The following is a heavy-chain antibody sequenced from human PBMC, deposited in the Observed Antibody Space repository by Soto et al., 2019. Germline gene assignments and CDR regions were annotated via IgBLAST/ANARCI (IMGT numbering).Heavy chain of an antibody. J-gene: IGHJ3*02. CDR1: GFSLSINGVG. V-gene: IGHV2-5*02. CDR3: VNRRGSDCGADGYDGFYI. D-gene: IGHD2-21*02. CDR2: VYWDDDK. Sequence: QITLKESGPTLVKPTQTLTLTCTFSGFSLSINGVGVGWVRQPPGKALEWLALVYWDDDKRYSPSLKSRLAITKDTSKTRVALTMTNMDPVNTATYFCVNRRGSDCGADGYDGFYICGQGTMVTVSS.